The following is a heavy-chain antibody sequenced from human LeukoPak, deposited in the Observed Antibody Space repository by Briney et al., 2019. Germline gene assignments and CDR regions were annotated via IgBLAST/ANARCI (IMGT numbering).Heavy chain of an antibody. J-gene: IGHJ4*02. CDR1: GFTFSNFW. D-gene: IGHD6-19*01. CDR3: AMAVAGTDY. CDR2: IWYDGSNK. Sequence: GGSLRLSCAASGFTFSNFWMNWVRQAPGKGLEWVAVIWYDGSNKYYADSVKGRFTISRDNSKNTLYLQMNSLRVEDTAVYYCAMAVAGTDYWGQGTLVTVSS. V-gene: IGHV3-33*08.